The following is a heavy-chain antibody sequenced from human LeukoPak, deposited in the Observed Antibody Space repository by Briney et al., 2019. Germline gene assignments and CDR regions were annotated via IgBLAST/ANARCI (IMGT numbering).Heavy chain of an antibody. CDR3: ARVGYYYDSSGQESDSFDI. J-gene: IGHJ3*02. V-gene: IGHV4-30-4*01. CDR1: GGSFSSYY. D-gene: IGHD3-22*01. Sequence: SETLSLTCAVYGGSFSSYYWTWVRQPPGKGLEWIGYIYYSGSTYYNPSLKSRVTISVDASKNQFSLKLSSVTAADTAVYYCARVGYYYDSSGQESDSFDIWGQGTMVTVSS. CDR2: IYYSGST.